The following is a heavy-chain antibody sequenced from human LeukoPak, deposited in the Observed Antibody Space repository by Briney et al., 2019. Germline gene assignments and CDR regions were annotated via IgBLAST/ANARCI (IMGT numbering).Heavy chain of an antibody. J-gene: IGHJ3*02. CDR3: TRDLAPSYCGGSCYYGRRDAFDI. V-gene: IGHV3-49*04. D-gene: IGHD2-15*01. Sequence: QPGRSLRLSCTASGFTFGDYAMSWVRQAPGKGLEWVGFIRSKAYGGTTEYAASVKGRFTISRDDSKSIAYLQMNSLKTEDTAVYYCTRDLAPSYCGGSCYYGRRDAFDIWGQGTMVTVSS. CDR2: IRSKAYGGTT. CDR1: GFTFGDYA.